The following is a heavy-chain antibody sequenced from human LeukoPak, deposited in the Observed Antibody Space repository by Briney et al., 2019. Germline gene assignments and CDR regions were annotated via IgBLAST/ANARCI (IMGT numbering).Heavy chain of an antibody. V-gene: IGHV3-23*01. CDR2: ISGGGGGT. Sequence: GGSLRLSCAVSGFTFSNYAMTWVRQGPGKGLEWVSVISGGGGGTYYANSVKGRFTISRGNSENTLYLQMHSLRAEDTAVYYCAKTDRFPGSRGTESYWYFDLWAVAPWSLSPQ. CDR3: AKTDRFPGSRGTESYWYFDL. D-gene: IGHD1-14*01. J-gene: IGHJ2*01. CDR1: GFTFSNYA.